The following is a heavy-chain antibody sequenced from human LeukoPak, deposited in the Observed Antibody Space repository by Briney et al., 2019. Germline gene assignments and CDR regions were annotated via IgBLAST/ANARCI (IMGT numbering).Heavy chain of an antibody. V-gene: IGHV3-7*01. Sequence: GGSLRLSCAASGFTFSSYWMSWVRQAPGKGLEWVANIKQDGSEKYYVDSVKGRITISRDNAKNSLYLQMNSLRAEDTAVYYCARRTPWSGYSTYYMDVWGKGTTVTVSS. CDR2: IKQDGSEK. CDR1: GFTFSSYW. J-gene: IGHJ6*03. D-gene: IGHD3-3*01. CDR3: ARRTPWSGYSTYYMDV.